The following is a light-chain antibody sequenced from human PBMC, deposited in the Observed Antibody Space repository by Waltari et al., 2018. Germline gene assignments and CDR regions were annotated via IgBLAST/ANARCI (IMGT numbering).Light chain of an antibody. CDR1: YLGNQF. CDR3: QAWDSITVV. CDR2: QDN. V-gene: IGLV3-1*01. J-gene: IGLJ2*01. Sequence: SYELTQPPSVSVSPGRTARIHCPGDYLGNQFTCWYQQKPGQSPVLVIYQDNRRPSGIPERFSGSNSGNTATLTISGTQAMDEADYFCQAWDSITVVFGGGTKLTVL.